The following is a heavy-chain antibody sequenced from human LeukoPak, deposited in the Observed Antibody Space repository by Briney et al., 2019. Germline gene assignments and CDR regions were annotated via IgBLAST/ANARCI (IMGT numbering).Heavy chain of an antibody. J-gene: IGHJ5*02. CDR2: INHSGST. Sequence: SETLSLTCAVHGGSFSGYYWSWIRQPPGKVLEWIGEINHSGSTHSNPSLKSRVTIAVDTSKNQFSLKLSSVTAADTAVYYCARARTYCSSTSCYGCRFDPWGQGTLVTVSS. CDR1: GGSFSGYY. CDR3: ARARTYCSSTSCYGCRFDP. D-gene: IGHD2-2*01. V-gene: IGHV4-34*01.